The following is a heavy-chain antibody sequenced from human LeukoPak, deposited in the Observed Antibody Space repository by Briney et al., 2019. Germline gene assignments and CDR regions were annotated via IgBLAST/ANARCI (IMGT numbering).Heavy chain of an antibody. J-gene: IGHJ4*02. CDR2: INHSGST. V-gene: IGHV4-34*01. Sequence: PSETLSLTCTVSGGSISGYSWTWIRQPPGKGLEWIGEINHSGSTNYNPSLKSRVTISVDTSKNQFSLKLSSVTAADTAVYYCARWEGGSYYDFDYWGQGTLVTVSS. CDR1: GGSISGYS. D-gene: IGHD1-26*01. CDR3: ARWEGGSYYDFDY.